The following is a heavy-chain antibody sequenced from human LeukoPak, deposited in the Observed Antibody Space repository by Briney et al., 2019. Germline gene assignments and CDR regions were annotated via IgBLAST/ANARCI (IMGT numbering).Heavy chain of an antibody. Sequence: GGSLRLSCAASGFTFSSYWMIWVRQAPGKGLEWVANINQDGSEKYYVDSVKGRFTISRDNAKNSLYLQMNSLRAEDTAVYYCARLSVVVVVAARLGYFDYWGQGTLVTVSS. V-gene: IGHV3-7*01. D-gene: IGHD2-15*01. CDR2: INQDGSEK. CDR1: GFTFSSYW. J-gene: IGHJ4*02. CDR3: ARLSVVVVVAARLGYFDY.